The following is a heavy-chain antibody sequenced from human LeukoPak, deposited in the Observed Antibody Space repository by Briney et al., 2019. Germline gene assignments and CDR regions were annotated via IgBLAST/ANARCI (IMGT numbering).Heavy chain of an antibody. CDR2: ISAYNGNT. J-gene: IGHJ4*02. CDR1: GYTFTNYG. D-gene: IGHD6-19*01. CDR3: ARDPSLIRSGWYFDY. V-gene: IGHV1-18*01. Sequence: ASVKVSCKASGYTFTNYGISWVRQAPGQGLEWMGWISAYNGNTNYAQKLQDRVTMTTDTSTSTAYMELRSLRSDDTAVYYCARDPSLIRSGWYFDYWGQGTLVTVSS.